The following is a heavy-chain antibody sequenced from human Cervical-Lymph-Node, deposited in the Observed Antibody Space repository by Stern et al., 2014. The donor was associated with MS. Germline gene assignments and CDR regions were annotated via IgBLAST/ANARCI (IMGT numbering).Heavy chain of an antibody. CDR3: ARVPFSYDKPRSSFEY. J-gene: IGHJ4*02. V-gene: IGHV1-2*06. D-gene: IGHD3-16*01. CDR2: INPYTAGT. Sequence: VQLVESGAEVKKPGASVKVSCKASGYSFIGYYVHWVRQAPGQGLEWMGRINPYTAGTNFAPRFKGRATMTSDTSISTAYMELDRLTSDDTAVYYCARVPFSYDKPRSSFEYWAREPWSPSLQ. CDR1: GYSFIGYY.